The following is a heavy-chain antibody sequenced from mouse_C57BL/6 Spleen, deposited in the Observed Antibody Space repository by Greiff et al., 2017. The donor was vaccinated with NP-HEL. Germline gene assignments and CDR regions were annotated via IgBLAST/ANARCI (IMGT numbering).Heavy chain of an antibody. Sequence: QVQLQQSGAELAKPGASVKLSCKASGYTFTTSWMHWVNQRPGQGLEWIGYINPSSGYTKYNQKFKDKATLTADKSSSTAYMQLSSLTYEDSAVYYCARRTVVATGGAMDYWGQGTSVTVSS. V-gene: IGHV1-7*01. D-gene: IGHD1-1*01. CDR1: GYTFTTSW. J-gene: IGHJ4*01. CDR3: ARRTVVATGGAMDY. CDR2: INPSSGYT.